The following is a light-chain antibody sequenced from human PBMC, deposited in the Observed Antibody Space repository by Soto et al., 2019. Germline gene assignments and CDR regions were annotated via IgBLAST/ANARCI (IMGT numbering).Light chain of an antibody. CDR3: AASDDSLNGYV. J-gene: IGLJ1*01. CDR2: SND. V-gene: IGLV1-44*01. Sequence: QSVLTQPPSASGTPGQRVTISCSGSSSNIGSNSVNWYQQLPGTAPKLLIYSNDRRPSGVPDRFSGSKSGTSASLAISGLQSEDEADYYCAASDDSLNGYVFGTGTQLTVL. CDR1: SSNIGSNS.